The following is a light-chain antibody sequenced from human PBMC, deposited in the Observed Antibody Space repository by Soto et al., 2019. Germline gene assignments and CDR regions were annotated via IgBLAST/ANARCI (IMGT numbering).Light chain of an antibody. CDR2: DAS. J-gene: IGKJ4*01. Sequence: EIVLTQSPATLSLSPGERATLSCRASQSVSSYLAWYQQKPGQAPRLLIYDASNRATGIPARFSGSGSGTDFTLTISRLEHEDFAVYYYQQRSNWPLTFGGGTKVEIK. CDR1: QSVSSY. V-gene: IGKV3-11*01. CDR3: QQRSNWPLT.